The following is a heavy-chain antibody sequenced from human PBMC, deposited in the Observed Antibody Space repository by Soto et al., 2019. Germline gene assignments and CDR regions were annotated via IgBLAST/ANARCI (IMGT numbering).Heavy chain of an antibody. D-gene: IGHD5-18*01. Sequence: GSLRLSCAASGFTFSSYAMSWVRQAPGKGLEWVSAISGSGGSTYYADSVKGRFTISRDNSKNTLYLQMNSLRAEDTAVYYCAKDQSGYSYGSADYWGQGTLVTVSS. V-gene: IGHV3-23*01. CDR1: GFTFSSYA. J-gene: IGHJ4*02. CDR2: ISGSGGST. CDR3: AKDQSGYSYGSADY.